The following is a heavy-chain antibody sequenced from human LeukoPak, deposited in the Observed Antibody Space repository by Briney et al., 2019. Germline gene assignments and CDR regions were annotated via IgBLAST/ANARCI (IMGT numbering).Heavy chain of an antibody. CDR2: INHSGNT. D-gene: IGHD1-26*01. Sequence: SETLSLTCAVYGGSFSGYYWSWIRQPPGKGLEWIGEINHSGNTNYNPSLKSRVTISVDTSKNQFSLKLSSVTAADTAVYYCARRRRIVGATPGAFDIWGQGTMVTVSS. J-gene: IGHJ3*02. CDR3: ARRRRIVGATPGAFDI. V-gene: IGHV4-34*01. CDR1: GGSFSGYY.